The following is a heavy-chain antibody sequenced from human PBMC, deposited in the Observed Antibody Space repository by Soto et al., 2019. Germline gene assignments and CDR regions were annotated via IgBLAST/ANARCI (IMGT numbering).Heavy chain of an antibody. CDR2: IIPIFGTA. CDR3: AKGSSGGPSNYYYYYGMDV. V-gene: IGHV1-69*13. CDR1: GATFSSYA. J-gene: IGHJ6*02. D-gene: IGHD6-19*01. Sequence: SSVKAACKASGATFSSYAIRRVRKAPGQGLEWVGGIIPIFGTANYAQKFQGRVTITADESTSTAYMELSSLRSEDTAVYYCAKGSSGGPSNYYYYYGMDVWGQGTTVTVSS.